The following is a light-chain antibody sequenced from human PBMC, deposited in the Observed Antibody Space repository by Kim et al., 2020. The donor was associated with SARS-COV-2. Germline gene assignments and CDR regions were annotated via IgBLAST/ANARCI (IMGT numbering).Light chain of an antibody. CDR2: NNS. CDR3: AVWDDSLSGV. Sequence: QSVLTQPPSASGTPGQRVTISCSGSTSNIGRNSVNWYQQLPGTAPRLLIYNNSLRPSGVPDRFSGSRSGTSASLAISGLRSEDEAHYYCAVWDDSLSGVFGGGTQLTVL. CDR1: TSNIGRNS. V-gene: IGLV1-44*01. J-gene: IGLJ2*01.